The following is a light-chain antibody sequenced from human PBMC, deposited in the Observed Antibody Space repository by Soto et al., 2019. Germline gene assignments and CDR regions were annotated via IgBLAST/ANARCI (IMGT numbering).Light chain of an antibody. CDR1: QSVSSSY. CDR3: QQYGSSPHT. CDR2: GAS. Sequence: EIVLTQSPGTRSLSPGERATLSCRASQSVSSSYLAWYQQKPGQAPRLLIYGASSRATGIPDRFSGSGYRTEFTLTIGRLEPEDFAVYYWQQYGSSPHTFGGGTKVEIK. J-gene: IGKJ4*01. V-gene: IGKV3-20*01.